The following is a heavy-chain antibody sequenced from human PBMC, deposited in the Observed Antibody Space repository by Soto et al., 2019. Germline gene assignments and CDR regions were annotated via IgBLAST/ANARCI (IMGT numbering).Heavy chain of an antibody. CDR1: GGTFSSFT. CDR2: IIPILGIA. V-gene: IGHV1-69*02. D-gene: IGHD2-21*02. CDR3: ARGYCGDDCYSARVNSYYYGMDV. Sequence: QVQLVQSGAEVKKPGSSVKVSCKASGGTFSSFTISWVRQAPGQGLEWMGRIIPILGIANYAQKFQGRVTITADKSTSTAYMELSSLRSEDTAVYYCARGYCGDDCYSARVNSYYYGMDVWGQGTTVTVSS. J-gene: IGHJ6*02.